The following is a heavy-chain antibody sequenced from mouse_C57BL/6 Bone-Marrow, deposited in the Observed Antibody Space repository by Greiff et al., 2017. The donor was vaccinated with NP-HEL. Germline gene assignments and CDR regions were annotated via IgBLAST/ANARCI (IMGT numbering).Heavy chain of an antibody. CDR3: ASRLWLRQAWFAY. V-gene: IGHV1-81*01. CDR1: GYTFTSYG. J-gene: IGHJ3*01. Sequence: VQLQQSGAELARPGASVKLSCKASGYTFTSYGISWVKQRPGQGLEWIGEIYPRSGNTYYNEKFKGKATLTADKSSSTAYMELRSLTSEDSAVYFCASRLWLRQAWFAYWGQGTLVTVSA. CDR2: IYPRSGNT. D-gene: IGHD2-2*01.